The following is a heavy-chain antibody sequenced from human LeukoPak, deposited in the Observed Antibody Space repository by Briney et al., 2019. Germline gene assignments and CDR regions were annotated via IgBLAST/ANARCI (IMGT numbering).Heavy chain of an antibody. V-gene: IGHV3-33*01. Sequence: GRSLRLSCAASGFTFSSYGMHWVRQAPGKGLEWVAATWYDGSNKYYADSVKARFTISRDNSKNTLFLQMNSLRAEDTAVYFCARGGHCSTTSCSNYDGMDVWGQGTTLTVSS. J-gene: IGHJ6*02. D-gene: IGHD2-2*01. CDR3: ARGGHCSTTSCSNYDGMDV. CDR2: TWYDGSNK. CDR1: GFTFSSYG.